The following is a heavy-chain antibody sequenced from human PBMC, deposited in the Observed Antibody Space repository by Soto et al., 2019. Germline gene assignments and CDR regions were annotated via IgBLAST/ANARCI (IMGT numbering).Heavy chain of an antibody. Sequence: HPGGSLRLSCAASGFTFSSYGMHWVRQAPGKGLEWVAVISYDGSNKYYADSVKGRFTISRGNSKNTLYLQMNSLRAEDTAVYYCAKDQGYFPAPFYYFDYWGQGTLVTVSS. D-gene: IGHD3-9*01. J-gene: IGHJ4*02. CDR1: GFTFSSYG. CDR3: AKDQGYFPAPFYYFDY. V-gene: IGHV3-30*18. CDR2: ISYDGSNK.